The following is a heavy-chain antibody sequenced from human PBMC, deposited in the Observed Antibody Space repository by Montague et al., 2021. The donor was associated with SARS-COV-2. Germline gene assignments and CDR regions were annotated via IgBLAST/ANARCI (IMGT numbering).Heavy chain of an antibody. V-gene: IGHV2-5*01. Sequence: PALVKPTQTLTLTCTFSGFSLSTSGVGVGWIRQPPGKALEWLALIYWNDDKRYSPSLKSRLTITKDTSKNQVVLTMTNMDPVDTATYYCARTTDCGYSHGRCTDAFDIWGQGTTVTVSS. J-gene: IGHJ3*02. CDR3: ARTTDCGYSHGRCTDAFDI. CDR1: GFSLSTSGVG. D-gene: IGHD5-18*01. CDR2: IYWNDDK.